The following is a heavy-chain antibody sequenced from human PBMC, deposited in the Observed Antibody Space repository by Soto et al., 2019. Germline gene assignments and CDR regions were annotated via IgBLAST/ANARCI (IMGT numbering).Heavy chain of an antibody. V-gene: IGHV3-33*01. J-gene: IGHJ6*02. CDR3: GRFGGDYDGYYGMDV. CDR1: GFTFSSYG. D-gene: IGHD4-17*01. Sequence: QVQLVESGGGVVQPGRSLRLSCAASGFTFSSYGMHWVRQAPGKGLEWVAVIWYDGSNKYYADSVKGRFTISRDNSKNTLYLQMNSLRAEDTAVYYCGRFGGDYDGYYGMDVWGQGTTVTVSS. CDR2: IWYDGSNK.